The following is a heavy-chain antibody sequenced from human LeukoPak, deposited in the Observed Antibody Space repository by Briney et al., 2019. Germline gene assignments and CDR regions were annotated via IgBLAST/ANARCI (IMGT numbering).Heavy chain of an antibody. J-gene: IGHJ4*02. CDR3: ARDLKGHDFWSGYYPD. D-gene: IGHD3-3*01. CDR2: INHSGST. Sequence: SETLSLTCAVYGGSFSGYYWSWIRQPPGKGLEWIGEINHSGSTNYNPSLKSRVTISVDTSKNQFSLKLSSVTAADTAVYCCARDLKGHDFWSGYYPDWGQGTLVTVSS. CDR1: GGSFSGYY. V-gene: IGHV4-34*01.